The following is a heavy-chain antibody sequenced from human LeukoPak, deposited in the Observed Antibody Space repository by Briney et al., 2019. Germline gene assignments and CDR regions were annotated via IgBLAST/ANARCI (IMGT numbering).Heavy chain of an antibody. V-gene: IGHV4-61*02. J-gene: IGHJ4*02. CDR2: IYTSGST. Sequence: SQTLSLTCTVSGVSISSGSYYWSWIRQPPGKGLEWIGRIYTSGSTNYNPSLKSRVTISVDTSKNQFSLKLSSVTAADTAVYYCARDSPYGSGSYYVYWGQGTLVTVSS. D-gene: IGHD3-10*01. CDR3: ARDSPYGSGSYYVY. CDR1: GVSISSGSYY.